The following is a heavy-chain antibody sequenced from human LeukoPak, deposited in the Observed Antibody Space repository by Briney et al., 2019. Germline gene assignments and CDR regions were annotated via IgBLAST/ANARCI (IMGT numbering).Heavy chain of an antibody. V-gene: IGHV3-74*01. CDR2: INSDGSTT. CDR1: GFTFSSYW. CDR3: ARGNYYGQDY. D-gene: IGHD3-10*01. J-gene: IGHJ4*02. Sequence: GSLILSCGASGFTFSSYWMHWVRQAPGKGLVWISRINSDGSTTSYADSVKGRFTISRDNAKNTLYLQMNSLRAEDTAVYYCARGNYYGQDYWGQGTLVTVSS.